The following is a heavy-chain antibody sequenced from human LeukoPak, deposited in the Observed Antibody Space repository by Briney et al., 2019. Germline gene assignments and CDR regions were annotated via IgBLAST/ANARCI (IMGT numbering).Heavy chain of an antibody. J-gene: IGHJ6*03. CDR1: GDSVSSNSAA. V-gene: IGHV6-1*01. CDR3: ARGEVVVVAATPGYYYYMGV. CDR2: TYYRSKWYN. D-gene: IGHD2-15*01. Sequence: SQTLSLTCAISGDSVSSNSAAWNWIRQSPSRGLEWLGRTYYRSKWYNDYAVSVKSRITINPDTSKNQFSLQLNSVTPEDTAVYYCARGEVVVVAATPGYYYYMGVWGKGTTVTISS.